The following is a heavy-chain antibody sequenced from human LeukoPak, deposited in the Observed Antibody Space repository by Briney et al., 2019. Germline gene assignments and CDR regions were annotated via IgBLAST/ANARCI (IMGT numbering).Heavy chain of an antibody. Sequence: PAGSLRLSCAASGFTFNAYAIHWVRQAPGKGLEWVSLVKGDGVTTDYANSVKGRFAVSRDNSKNSLYLQMSNLRTEDTALYYCVRDTGSGWDFDYCGQGTLVTVSS. J-gene: IGHJ4*02. V-gene: IGHV3-43*02. CDR1: GFTFNAYA. CDR2: VKGDGVTT. D-gene: IGHD6-19*01. CDR3: VRDTGSGWDFDY.